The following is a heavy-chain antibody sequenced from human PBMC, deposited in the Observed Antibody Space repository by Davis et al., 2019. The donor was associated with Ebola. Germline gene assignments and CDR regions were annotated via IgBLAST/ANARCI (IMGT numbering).Heavy chain of an antibody. Sequence: PGGSLRLSCAASGFTVSSNYMSWVRQAPGKGLEWVSRIDTDGSTTNYADSVRGRFTISRDNAKNTLFLQMNSLRADDTAVYYCARDVGGRAGYWGQGTLVTVSS. V-gene: IGHV3-74*01. J-gene: IGHJ4*02. CDR2: IDTDGSTT. CDR1: GFTVSSNY. CDR3: ARDVGGRAGY.